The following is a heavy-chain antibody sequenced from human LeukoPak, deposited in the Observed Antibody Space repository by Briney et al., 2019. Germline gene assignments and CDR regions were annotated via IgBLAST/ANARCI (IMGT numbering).Heavy chain of an antibody. V-gene: IGHV2-70*04. CDR2: IDWDDDK. CDR3: ARTLTGPHHFDY. Sequence: SGPTLVNPTQTLTLTCTFPGFSLSTSGMRVSWIRQPPGKALEWLARIDWDDDKFYSTSLKTRLTISKDTSKNQVVLTMTNMDPVDTATYYCARTLTGPHHFDYWGQGTLVTVSS. CDR1: GFSLSTSGMR. J-gene: IGHJ4*02. D-gene: IGHD1-20*01.